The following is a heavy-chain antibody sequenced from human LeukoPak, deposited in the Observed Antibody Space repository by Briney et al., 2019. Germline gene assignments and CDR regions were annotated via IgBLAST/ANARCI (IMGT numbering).Heavy chain of an antibody. D-gene: IGHD1-26*01. CDR3: ARSDSRRDWETNWFDR. CDR1: GYSFPSYW. CDR2: IYPGDSDT. V-gene: IGHV5-51*01. Sequence: TGESLKISCKGSGYSFPSYWIGWVRQMPGKGLEWMRIIYPGDSDTRYSPSFQGQVTISDDKSISTAYLQWSSLKASDTAMYYCARSDSRRDWETNWFDRWGQGTLVTVSS. J-gene: IGHJ5*02.